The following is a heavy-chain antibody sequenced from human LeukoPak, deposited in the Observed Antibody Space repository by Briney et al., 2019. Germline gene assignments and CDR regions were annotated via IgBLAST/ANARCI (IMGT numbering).Heavy chain of an antibody. V-gene: IGHV4-59*01. D-gene: IGHD3-22*01. Sequence: PSETLSLTCSVSGASMRQFYWNWIRQAPGKGLEWIASIYDSGNINYNPSLQSRVTVSVDKSNNQFSLRLTSMTPADTAICYCAGGTVGGYYESTTLDFWGQGTLVTVSS. CDR1: GASMRQFY. J-gene: IGHJ4*02. CDR2: IYDSGNI. CDR3: AGGTVGGYYESTTLDF.